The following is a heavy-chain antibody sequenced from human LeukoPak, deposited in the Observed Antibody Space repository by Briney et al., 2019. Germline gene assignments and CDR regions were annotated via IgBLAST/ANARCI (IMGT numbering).Heavy chain of an antibody. CDR3: AREDSGNYFDY. CDR1: GYTFSSYY. D-gene: IGHD1-26*01. J-gene: IGHJ4*02. CDR2: INLSAGST. Sequence: ASVKVSCKASGYTFSSYYIHWVRQAPGQGLAWMGIINLSAGSTSYAQKLQGRVTMTTDTSTSTAYMELRSLRSDDTAVYYCAREDSGNYFDYWGQGTLVTVSS. V-gene: IGHV1-46*01.